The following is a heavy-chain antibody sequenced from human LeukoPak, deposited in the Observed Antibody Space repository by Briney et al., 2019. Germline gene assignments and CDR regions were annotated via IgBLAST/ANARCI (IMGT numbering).Heavy chain of an antibody. D-gene: IGHD5-12*01. V-gene: IGHV4-34*01. CDR3: ARRYRGWSKYYFDY. Sequence: PSETLSLTCAVYGGSFSGYYWSWIRQSPGKGLEWIGEINHSGSTNYNPSLKSRVTISVDTSKNQFSLKLSSVTAADTAVYYCARRYRGWSKYYFDYWGQGTLVTVSS. CDR1: GGSFSGYY. CDR2: INHSGST. J-gene: IGHJ4*02.